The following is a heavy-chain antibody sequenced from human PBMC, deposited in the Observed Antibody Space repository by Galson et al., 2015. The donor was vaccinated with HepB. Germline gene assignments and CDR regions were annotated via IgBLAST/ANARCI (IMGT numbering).Heavy chain of an antibody. CDR3: ARGFKVDSSGWYEGYFDY. Sequence: SVKVSCKASGGTFSSYAISWVRQAPGQGLEWMGGIIPIFGTANYAQKFQGRVTITADESTSTAYMELSSLRSEDTAVYYCARGFKVDSSGWYEGYFDYWGQGTLVTVSS. CDR1: GGTFSSYA. D-gene: IGHD6-19*01. V-gene: IGHV1-69*13. J-gene: IGHJ4*02. CDR2: IIPIFGTA.